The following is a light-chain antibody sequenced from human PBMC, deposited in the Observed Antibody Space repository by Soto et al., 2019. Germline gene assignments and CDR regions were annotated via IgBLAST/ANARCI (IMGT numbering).Light chain of an antibody. Sequence: QSVLTQPRSVSGSPGQSVTISCTGTSSDVGGYNYVSWHQQHPGKAPKLMIYDVNKRPSGVPDRFSGSKSGNTASLTISGLQADDEADYYCSSYAGSFYVLFGGGTKVTVL. CDR1: SSDVGGYNY. CDR3: SSYAGSFYVL. CDR2: DVN. J-gene: IGLJ2*01. V-gene: IGLV2-11*01.